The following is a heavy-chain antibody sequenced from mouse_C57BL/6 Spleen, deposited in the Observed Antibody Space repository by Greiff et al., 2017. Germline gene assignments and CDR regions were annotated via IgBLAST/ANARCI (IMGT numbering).Heavy chain of an antibody. CDR2: IYPGDGDT. Sequence: VQLQQSGPELVKPGASVKISCKASGYAFSSSWMNWVKQRPGKGLEWIGRIYPGDGDTNYNGKFKGKATLTADKSSSTAYMQLSSLTSEDSAVYFCARGIYDGYYWDVWGTGTTVTVSS. J-gene: IGHJ1*03. V-gene: IGHV1-82*01. D-gene: IGHD2-3*01. CDR3: ARGIYDGYYWDV. CDR1: GYAFSSSW.